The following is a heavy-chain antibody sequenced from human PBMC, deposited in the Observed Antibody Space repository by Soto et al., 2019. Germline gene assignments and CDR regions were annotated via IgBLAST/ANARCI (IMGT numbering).Heavy chain of an antibody. D-gene: IGHD6-19*01. V-gene: IGHV3-7*01. CDR3: ARVYPGSGWPYHYYGMDV. CDR2: IKQDGSEK. Sequence: RLSCVASGFTFSTYWMSRVRQAPGKGLEWVANIKQDGSEKYYVDSVKDRFTISRDNAKNSLYLQMNSLRAEDSAVYYCARVYPGSGWPYHYYGMDVWGQGTTVTVSS. J-gene: IGHJ6*02. CDR1: GFTFSTYW.